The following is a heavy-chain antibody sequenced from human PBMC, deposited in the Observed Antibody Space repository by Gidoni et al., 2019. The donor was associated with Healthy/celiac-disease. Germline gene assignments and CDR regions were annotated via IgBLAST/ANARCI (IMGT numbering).Heavy chain of an antibody. Sequence: QVQLQQWGAGLLKPSETLSLTCAVYGGSFSGYYWSWIRQPPGKGLEWIGEINHSGSTKYNPSLKIRVTISVDTSKNQFSLKLSSVTAADTAVYYCARGLWDYDKTFDYWGQGTLVTVSS. CDR1: GGSFSGYY. J-gene: IGHJ4*02. CDR3: ARGLWDYDKTFDY. V-gene: IGHV4-34*01. D-gene: IGHD3-22*01. CDR2: INHSGST.